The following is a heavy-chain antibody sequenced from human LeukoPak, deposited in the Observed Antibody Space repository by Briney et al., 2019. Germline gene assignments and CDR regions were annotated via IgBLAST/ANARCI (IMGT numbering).Heavy chain of an antibody. CDR3: VRWQYCGGNCYFSAFDI. Sequence: SETLSLTCTVSGGSISSSYWSWIRQSPGKGLEWVGYIHHSGNANSNPPLKSRVTISVDTPKNQFSLKLSSVTAADTAVYYCVRWQYCGGNCYFSAFDIWGQGTMVTVSS. J-gene: IGHJ3*02. V-gene: IGHV4-59*01. CDR1: GGSISSSY. D-gene: IGHD2-21*01. CDR2: IHHSGNA.